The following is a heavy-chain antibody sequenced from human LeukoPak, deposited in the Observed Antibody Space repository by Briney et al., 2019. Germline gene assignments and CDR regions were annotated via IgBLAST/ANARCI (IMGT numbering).Heavy chain of an antibody. CDR3: ARDRDYLDSSGFFDS. Sequence: HRASVNVSCKASGYIFTDYYMHWVRQAPGQGREWMGWINVNSGGANYAQNFQGRVTMTRDTSISTAYMELSRLRSDDTAVYYCARDRDYLDSSGFFDSWGQGTLLTVSS. D-gene: IGHD3-22*01. J-gene: IGHJ4*02. CDR1: GYIFTDYY. V-gene: IGHV1-2*02. CDR2: INVNSGGA.